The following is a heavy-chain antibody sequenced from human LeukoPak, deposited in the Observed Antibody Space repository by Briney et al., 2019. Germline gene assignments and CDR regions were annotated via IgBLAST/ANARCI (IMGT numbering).Heavy chain of an antibody. CDR2: ISASGGST. Sequence: GGSLRLSCAVSGFTFSSYGMSWVRQAPGKGLKWVSDISASGGSTYYADSVKGRFTISRDNSKNTLYLQMNSLRAEDTAVYYCAKDRDRIAADYLPDWFDPWGQGTLVTVSS. V-gene: IGHV3-23*01. D-gene: IGHD6-13*01. CDR3: AKDRDRIAADYLPDWFDP. J-gene: IGHJ5*02. CDR1: GFTFSSYG.